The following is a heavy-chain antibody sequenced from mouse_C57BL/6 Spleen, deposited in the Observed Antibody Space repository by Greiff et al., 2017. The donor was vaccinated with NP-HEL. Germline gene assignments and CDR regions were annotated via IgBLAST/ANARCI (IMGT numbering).Heavy chain of an antibody. Sequence: QVQLQQPGAELVKPGASVKMSCKASGYTFTSYWITWVKQRPGQGLEWIGDIYPGSGSTNYSEKFKSKATLTVDTSSSTAYMQLSSLTSEDSAVYYCARIDYYYGSSPFAYWGQGTLVTVSA. J-gene: IGHJ3*01. D-gene: IGHD1-1*01. CDR2: IYPGSGST. V-gene: IGHV1-55*01. CDR1: GYTFTSYW. CDR3: ARIDYYYGSSPFAY.